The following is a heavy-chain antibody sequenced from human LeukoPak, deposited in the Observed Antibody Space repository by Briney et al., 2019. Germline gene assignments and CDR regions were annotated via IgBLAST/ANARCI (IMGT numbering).Heavy chain of an antibody. CDR1: GFTFSSYA. CDR2: ISYDGSNK. D-gene: IGHD6-19*01. Sequence: GRSPRLSCAASGFTFSSYAMHWVRQAPGKGLEWVAVISYDGSNKYYADSVKGRFTISRDNSKNTLYLQMNSLRAEDTAVYYCARDPSGWSNYFDYWGQGTLVTVSS. V-gene: IGHV3-30-3*01. J-gene: IGHJ4*02. CDR3: ARDPSGWSNYFDY.